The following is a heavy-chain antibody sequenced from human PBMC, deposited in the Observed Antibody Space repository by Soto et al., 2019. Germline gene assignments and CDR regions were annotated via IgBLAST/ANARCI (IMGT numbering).Heavy chain of an antibody. J-gene: IGHJ4*02. V-gene: IGHV4-59*08. D-gene: IGHD3-22*01. CDR2: IYYSGST. Sequence: GLEWIGYIYYSGSTNYNPSLKSRVTISVDTSKNQFSLKLSSVTAADTAVYYCARLGLVHYYDSSGYYIDYWGQGTLVTVSS. CDR3: ARLGLVHYYDSSGYYIDY.